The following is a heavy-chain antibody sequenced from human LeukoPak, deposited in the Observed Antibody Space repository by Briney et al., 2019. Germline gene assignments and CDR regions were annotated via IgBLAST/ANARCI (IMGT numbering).Heavy chain of an antibody. D-gene: IGHD2-15*01. Sequence: SVKVSCKASGGTFSSYAISWVRQAPGQGLEWMGGIIPIFGTANYAQKFQGRVTITTDESTSTAYMELSSLRSEDTAVYYCARGTQYCSGGSCYSFDYWGQGTLVTVSS. CDR1: GGTFSSYA. J-gene: IGHJ4*02. CDR2: IIPIFGTA. CDR3: ARGTQYCSGGSCYSFDY. V-gene: IGHV1-69*05.